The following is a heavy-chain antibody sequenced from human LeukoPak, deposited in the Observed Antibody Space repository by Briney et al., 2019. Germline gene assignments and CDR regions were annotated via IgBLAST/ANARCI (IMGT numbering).Heavy chain of an antibody. Sequence: ASVTVSCKASGYTFINYIISWMRHAPEQGLEWLGSISPYSGNTKYSQNLQGRVTMTTDTSTSTAYMELRSLRSDDTAVYYCARDSYDSSDKGSNYNWFDPWGQGTLVTVSS. CDR3: ARDSYDSSDKGSNYNWFDP. J-gene: IGHJ5*02. D-gene: IGHD3-22*01. CDR1: GYTFINYI. CDR2: ISPYSGNT. V-gene: IGHV1-18*01.